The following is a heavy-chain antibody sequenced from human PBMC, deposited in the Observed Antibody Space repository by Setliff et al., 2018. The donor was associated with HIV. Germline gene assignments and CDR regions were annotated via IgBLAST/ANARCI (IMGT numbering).Heavy chain of an antibody. V-gene: IGHV4-39*01. CDR1: GDSISSSSYY. J-gene: IGHJ4*02. CDR2: MFYTGSA. CDR3: ARQFRYPGIAVAGSDY. D-gene: IGHD6-19*01. Sequence: SETLSLTCTVSGDSISSSSYYWGWVRQPPGKGLEWIGTMFYTGSAYYTPSLKTRVTISVDTSKNQFSLRLSSVTAADTAIYYCARQFRYPGIAVAGSDYWGQGTLVTVSS.